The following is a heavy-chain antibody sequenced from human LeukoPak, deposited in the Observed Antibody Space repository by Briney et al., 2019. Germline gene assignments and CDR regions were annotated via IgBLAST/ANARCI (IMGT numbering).Heavy chain of an antibody. V-gene: IGHV3-9*01. CDR1: GFTFSDHF. J-gene: IGHJ3*02. CDR3: AKGAGVGYCSSTSCFGDAFDI. CDR2: ISWNSGSV. Sequence: PGGSLRLSCTASGFTFSDHFMDWVRQAPGKGLEWVSYISWNSGSVAYADSVKGRFTISRDSAKNSLYLQMNSLRTEDTALYYCAKGAGVGYCSSTSCFGDAFDIWGQGTMVTVSS. D-gene: IGHD2-2*01.